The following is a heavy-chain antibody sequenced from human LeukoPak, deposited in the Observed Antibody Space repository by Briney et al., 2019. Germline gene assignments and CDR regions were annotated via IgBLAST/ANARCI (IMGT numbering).Heavy chain of an antibody. CDR1: GYTFTGYY. CDR3: ARSSVPAAIHFQH. J-gene: IGHJ1*01. Sequence: ASVKVSCKASGYTFTGYYMHWVRQAPGQGLEWMGWINPNSGGTNYAQKFQGRVTMTRDTSISTAYMELSRLRSDDMAVYYCARSSVPAAIHFQHWGQGTLVTVSS. D-gene: IGHD2-2*02. V-gene: IGHV1-2*02. CDR2: INPNSGGT.